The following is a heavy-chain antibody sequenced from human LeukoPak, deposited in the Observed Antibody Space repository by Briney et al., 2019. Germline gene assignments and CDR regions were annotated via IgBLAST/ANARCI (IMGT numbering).Heavy chain of an antibody. J-gene: IGHJ4*02. CDR3: ARWVDELELFDY. CDR2: IYYSGST. D-gene: IGHD1-26*01. CDR1: GGSISSYY. Sequence: PSETLSLTCTVSGGSISSYYWSWIRQPPGKGLEWIGYIYYSGSTNYNPSLKSRVTISVDTSKNQFSLKLSSVTAADTAVYYCARWVDELELFDYWGQGTLVTVSS. V-gene: IGHV4-59*08.